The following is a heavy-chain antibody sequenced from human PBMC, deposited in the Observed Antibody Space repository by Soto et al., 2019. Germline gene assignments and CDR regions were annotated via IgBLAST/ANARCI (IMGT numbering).Heavy chain of an antibody. J-gene: IGHJ6*01. V-gene: IGHV3-30-3*01. CDR2: ISYDGSNK. D-gene: IGHD6-13*01. CDR3: ASTYSSSWTLYYYYGMDV. CDR1: GFTFSSYA. Sequence: WGSLRVTCASSGFTFSSYAMHWVRQAPGKGLELVAVISYDGSNKYYADSVKGRFTISRDNSKNTLYLQMNRLRAEDTAVYYCASTYSSSWTLYYYYGMDVWGQGTPVTVSS.